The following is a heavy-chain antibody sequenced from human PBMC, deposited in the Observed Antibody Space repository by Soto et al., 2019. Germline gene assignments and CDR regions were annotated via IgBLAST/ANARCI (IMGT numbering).Heavy chain of an antibody. V-gene: IGHV1-18*01. CDR2: ISAYNGNT. Sequence: QVQLVQSGAEVKKPGASVKVSCKASGYTFTSYGISWVRQAPGQGLEWMGWISAYNGNTNYAQQLQGRVTMTPDTSTSTAYMELRSLRSDDTAVYYCARDRGITIFGVVIPFDPWGQGTLVTVSS. D-gene: IGHD3-3*01. CDR3: ARDRGITIFGVVIPFDP. CDR1: GYTFTSYG. J-gene: IGHJ5*02.